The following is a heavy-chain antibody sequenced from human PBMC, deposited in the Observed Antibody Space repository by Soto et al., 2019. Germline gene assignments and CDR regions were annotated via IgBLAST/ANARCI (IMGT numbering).Heavy chain of an antibody. V-gene: IGHV4-30-4*01. CDR3: ASVLRFLQTTSFDP. Sequence: SETLSLTCTVSGGSISSGDYYWSWIRQPPGKGLEWIGYIYYSGSTYYNPSLKSRVTISVDTSKNQFSLKLSSVTAADTAVYYCASVLRFLQTTSFDPWGQGTLVTPSS. CDR2: IYYSGST. CDR1: GGSISSGDYY. D-gene: IGHD3-3*01. J-gene: IGHJ5*02.